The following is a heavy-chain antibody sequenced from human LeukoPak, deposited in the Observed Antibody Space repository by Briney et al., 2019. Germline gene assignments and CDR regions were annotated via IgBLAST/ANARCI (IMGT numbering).Heavy chain of an antibody. Sequence: GGSLRLSCAASGFTFDDYAVHWVRQAPGKGLEWASGISWNSGSIGYADSVKGRFTISRDNAKNSLYLQMNSLRAEDTALYYCAKDLDETHYYGMDVWGQGTTVTVSS. CDR3: AKDLDETHYYGMDV. CDR1: GFTFDDYA. D-gene: IGHD2-2*03. CDR2: ISWNSGSI. V-gene: IGHV3-9*01. J-gene: IGHJ6*02.